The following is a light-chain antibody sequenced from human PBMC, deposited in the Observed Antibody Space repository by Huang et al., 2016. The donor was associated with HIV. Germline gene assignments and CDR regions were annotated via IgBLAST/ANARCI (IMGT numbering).Light chain of an antibody. V-gene: IGKV3-11*01. CDR3: QRRTKWPPVLT. Sequence: EIVLTQSPATLSLSPGDRATLSCRASQSVGVYLAWYQQKPGQAPRLLIFEAANRATGIPDRSSGSGAGTDFTLTIDSLQPDDFAIYYGQRRTKWPPVLTFGGGTRVEIK. CDR2: EAA. J-gene: IGKJ4*01. CDR1: QSVGVY.